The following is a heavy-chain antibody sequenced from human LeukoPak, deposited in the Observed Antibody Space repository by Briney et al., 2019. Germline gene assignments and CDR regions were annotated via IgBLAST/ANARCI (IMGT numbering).Heavy chain of an antibody. Sequence: GVSVKVSCTVSGYTLTELSMHWVRHAPGKGLEWMGGFDPEDGETIYAQKFQGRVTMTEDTSTDTAYMELSSLRSEDTAVYYCATEVGQQLVNGFDYWGQGTLVTVSS. CDR2: FDPEDGET. CDR3: ATEVGQQLVNGFDY. CDR1: GYTLTELS. D-gene: IGHD6-13*01. J-gene: IGHJ4*02. V-gene: IGHV1-24*01.